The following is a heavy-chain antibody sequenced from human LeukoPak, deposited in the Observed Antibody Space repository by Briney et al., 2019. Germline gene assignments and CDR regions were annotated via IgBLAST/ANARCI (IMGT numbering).Heavy chain of an antibody. CDR1: GGTFSSYA. CDR3: ARGSYGPRAFDY. D-gene: IGHD5-18*01. J-gene: IGHJ4*02. V-gene: IGHV1-69*01. CDR2: IIPIFGTA. Sequence: ASVKVSCKASGGTFSSYAISWVRQAPGQGLEWVGGIIPIFGTANYAQKFQGRVTITADESTSTAYMELSSLRSEDTAVYYCARGSYGPRAFDYWGQGTLVTVSS.